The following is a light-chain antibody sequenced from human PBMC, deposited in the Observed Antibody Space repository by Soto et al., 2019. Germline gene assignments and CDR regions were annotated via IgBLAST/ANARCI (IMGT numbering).Light chain of an antibody. J-gene: IGKJ2*01. V-gene: IGKV1-8*01. CDR2: AAS. CDR3: PQDYSYPWYT. CDR1: QGISSY. Sequence: AIRMTQSPSSFSASTGDRVTITCRASQGISSYLAWYQQKPGKAPKLLIYAASTLQSGVPSRFSGSGSGTDFTLTISCLQAEDFATYYCPQDYSYPWYTFGQGTKLEIK.